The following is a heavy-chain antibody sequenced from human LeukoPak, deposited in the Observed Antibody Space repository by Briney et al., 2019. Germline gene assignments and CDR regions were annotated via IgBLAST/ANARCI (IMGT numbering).Heavy chain of an antibody. CDR2: INPNSGGT. CDR1: GYTFTGYY. V-gene: IGHV1-2*02. J-gene: IGHJ5*02. CDR3: ASQASPPNYYDEGWFDP. Sequence: ASVKVSCKASGYTFTGYYMHWVRQAPGQGLEWMGWINPNSGGTNYAQKFQGRVTMTRDTSISTAYMELSRLRSDDTAVYYCASQASPPNYYDEGWFDPWGQGTLVTVSS. D-gene: IGHD3-22*01.